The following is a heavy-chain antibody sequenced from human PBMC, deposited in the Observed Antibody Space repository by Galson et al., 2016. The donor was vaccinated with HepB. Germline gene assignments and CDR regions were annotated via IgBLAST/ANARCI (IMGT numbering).Heavy chain of an antibody. CDR3: VYYYGSGSYYKRDY. Sequence: SLRLSCAASGVTFSNYNMNWVRQAPGKGLEWVSYISSSTSYIYYADSVKGRFTISRDSAKNSLYLQMNSLRAEDTAVYYCVYYYGSGSYYKRDYWGQGTLVTVSS. J-gene: IGHJ4*02. D-gene: IGHD3-10*01. CDR1: GVTFSNYN. V-gene: IGHV3-21*01. CDR2: ISSSTSYI.